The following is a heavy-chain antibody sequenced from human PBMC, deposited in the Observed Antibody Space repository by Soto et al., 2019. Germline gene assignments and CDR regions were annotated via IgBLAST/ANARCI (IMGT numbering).Heavy chain of an antibody. CDR2: IYYSVST. CDR1: GGSVSSGSYS. CDR3: ARELRDCGGDSYSGFDY. D-gene: IGHD2-21*02. J-gene: IGHJ4*02. Sequence: SETLSLTCTASGGSVSSGSYSCSWIRQPPGKGLELIGYIYYSVSTNYNPSLKSRVTISVDTSKNQFSLKLSSVTAADTAVYYCARELRDCGGDSYSGFDYGGQGTLVTVSS. V-gene: IGHV4-61*01.